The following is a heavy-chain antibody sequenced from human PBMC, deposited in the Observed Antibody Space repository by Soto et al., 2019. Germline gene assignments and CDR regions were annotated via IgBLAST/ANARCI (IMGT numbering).Heavy chain of an antibody. D-gene: IGHD6-13*01. CDR2: IYYSGSP. CDR3: ARVASRSSYGCSSSYYYRDV. Sequence: SQDLPLPRTVSAGTLISYNQSWILQPPGKRLEGMGNIYYSGSPNYNPSRKSRVTISVDTSKNQFSLKLSCVTSADTAVYYCARVASRSSYGCSSSYYYRDVWHKGSTVTVSS. CDR1: AGTLISYN. V-gene: IGHV4-59*01. J-gene: IGHJ6*03.